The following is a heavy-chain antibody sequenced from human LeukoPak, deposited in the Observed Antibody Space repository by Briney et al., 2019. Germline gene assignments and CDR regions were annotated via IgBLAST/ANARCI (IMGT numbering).Heavy chain of an antibody. CDR3: AKSLGYTMIVPGVDV. V-gene: IGHV3-9*01. J-gene: IGHJ6*02. CDR2: ISWNSGSI. CDR1: GFTFDDYA. Sequence: QSGGSLRLSCAASGFTFDDYAMHWVRHAPGKGLEWVSGISWNSGSIGYADSVKGRFTISRDNAKNSLYLQMNSLRAEDTALYYCAKSLGYTMIVPGVDVWGQGTTVTVSS. D-gene: IGHD3-22*01.